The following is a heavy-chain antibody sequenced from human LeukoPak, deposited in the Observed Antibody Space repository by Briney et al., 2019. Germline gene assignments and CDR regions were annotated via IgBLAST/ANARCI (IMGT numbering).Heavy chain of an antibody. J-gene: IGHJ6*03. CDR3: AKAAGYYYDYCMDV. CDR2: ISGSGDTT. Sequence: PWGSLRLSCAASGFTFSSYWMNWVRQAPGKGLEWVSGISGSGDTTYYADSVKGRFTISRDNSKNTLYLQMNSLRGEDTAIYYCAKAAGYYYDYCMDVWAKGTTVTISS. CDR1: GFTFSSYW. V-gene: IGHV3-23*01. D-gene: IGHD6-25*01.